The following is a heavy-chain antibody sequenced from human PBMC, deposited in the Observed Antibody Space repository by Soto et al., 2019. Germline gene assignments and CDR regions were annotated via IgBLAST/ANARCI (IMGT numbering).Heavy chain of an antibody. CDR1: VVTFSAYA. Sequence: GSPGLSWAASVVTFSAYARSWVRPAPVKGLEWFSSISSSSSYIFYAYSVNCRFTITIDNSKNSLSLQMNSLSAEDTAVYYCARDPRYYVAADSCMDFWGQGAMVTVSS. D-gene: IGHD3-10*02. J-gene: IGHJ4*02. CDR3: ARDPRYYVAADSCMDF. CDR2: ISSSSSYI. V-gene: IGHV3-21*01.